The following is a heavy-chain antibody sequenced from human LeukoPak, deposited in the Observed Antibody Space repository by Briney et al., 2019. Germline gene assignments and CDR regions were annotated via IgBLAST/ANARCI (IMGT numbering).Heavy chain of an antibody. V-gene: IGHV1-8*03. Sequence: LWASVKVSCKASGYTFTNYDINWVRQATGQGLEWMGCMNPNSGYTVYAQKFQGRVTITRNTSISTAYMELSSLRSEDTAVYYCARGRAVDTVMIHDYWGQGTLVTVSS. CDR2: MNPNSGYT. CDR3: ARGRAVDTVMIHDY. D-gene: IGHD5-18*01. CDR1: GYTFTNYD. J-gene: IGHJ4*02.